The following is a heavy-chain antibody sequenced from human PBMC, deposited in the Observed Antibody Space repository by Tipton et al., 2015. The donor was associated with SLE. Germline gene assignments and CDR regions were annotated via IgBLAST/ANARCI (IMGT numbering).Heavy chain of an antibody. Sequence: SLRLSCSASGFTFSSYAMHWVRQAPGKGLEYVSAISSNGGSTYYADSVKGRFTISRDNSKNTLYLQMNSPRAEDTAVYYCARGSGSLGYFDLWGRGTLVSVSS. D-gene: IGHD6-19*01. CDR1: GFTFSSYA. J-gene: IGHJ2*01. CDR2: ISSNGGST. CDR3: ARGSGSLGYFDL. V-gene: IGHV3-64*04.